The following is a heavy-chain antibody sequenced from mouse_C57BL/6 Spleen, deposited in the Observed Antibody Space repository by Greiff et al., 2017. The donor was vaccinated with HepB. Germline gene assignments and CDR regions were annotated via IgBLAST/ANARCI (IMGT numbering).Heavy chain of an antibody. V-gene: IGHV3-6*01. J-gene: IGHJ3*01. CDR3: ARDYGSSYSAWFAY. D-gene: IGHD1-1*01. CDR1: GYSITSGYY. Sequence: DVKLVESGPGLVKPSQSLSLTCSVTGYSITSGYYWNWIRQFPGNKLEWMGYISYDGSNNYNPSLKNRISITRDTSKNQFFLKLNSVTTEDTATYYCARDYGSSYSAWFAYWGQGTLVTVSA. CDR2: ISYDGSN.